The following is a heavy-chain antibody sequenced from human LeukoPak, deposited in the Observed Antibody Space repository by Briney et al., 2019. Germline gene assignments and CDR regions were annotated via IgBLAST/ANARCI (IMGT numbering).Heavy chain of an antibody. V-gene: IGHV3-23*01. D-gene: IGHD3-22*01. J-gene: IGHJ4*02. Sequence: PGGSLRLSCAASGFTFSSYAMSWVRQAPGKGLEWVSAISGSGGSTYYADSVKGRFTISRDNSKNTLYLQMNSLRAEDTAVYYCAKDERPTYYNDSSSYFDYWGQGTLVTVSS. CDR2: ISGSGGST. CDR1: GFTFSSYA. CDR3: AKDERPTYYNDSSSYFDY.